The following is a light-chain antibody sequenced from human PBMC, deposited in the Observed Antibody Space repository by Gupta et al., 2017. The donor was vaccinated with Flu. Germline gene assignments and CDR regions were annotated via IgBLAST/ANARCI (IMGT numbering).Light chain of an antibody. CDR2: PAS. J-gene: IGKJ1*01. CDR3: QQADSAPWT. CDR1: QRISIY. Sequence: SLSASVGVRAAHTCRASQRISIYVNWYQHTPGRAPKALIYPASKVRSGVPARFSGSGSGTDFILTSSGWQPEDFATYYCQQADSAPWTFGQGTEVPIK. V-gene: IGKV1-39*01.